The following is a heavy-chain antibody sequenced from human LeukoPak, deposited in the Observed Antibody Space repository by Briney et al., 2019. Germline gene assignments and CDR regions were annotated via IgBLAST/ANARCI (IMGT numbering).Heavy chain of an antibody. J-gene: IGHJ4*02. D-gene: IGHD5/OR15-5a*01. CDR3: ARDVQSVYDY. CDR1: GGSISSYY. V-gene: IGHV4-59*01. Sequence: PSETLSLTCTVSGGSISSYYWSWIRQPPGKGLEWIGYIYYSGSTNYNPSLKSRVTISVDTSKNQFSLKMTSMTAADTAVYYCARDVQSVYDYWGQGSLVTVSS. CDR2: IYYSGST.